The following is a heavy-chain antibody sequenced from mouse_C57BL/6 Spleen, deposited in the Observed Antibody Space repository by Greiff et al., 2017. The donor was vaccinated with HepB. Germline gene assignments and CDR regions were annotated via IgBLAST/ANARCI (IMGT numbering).Heavy chain of an antibody. Sequence: QVQLKQSGPGLVAPSQSLSITCTVSGFSLTSYGVHWVRQPPGKGLEWLVVIWSDGSTTYNSALKSRLSISKDNSKSQVFLKMNSLQTDDTAMYYCARHEESYWYFDVWGTGTTVTVSS. CDR2: IWSDGST. CDR3: ARHEESYWYFDV. J-gene: IGHJ1*03. CDR1: GFSLTSYG. V-gene: IGHV2-6-1*01.